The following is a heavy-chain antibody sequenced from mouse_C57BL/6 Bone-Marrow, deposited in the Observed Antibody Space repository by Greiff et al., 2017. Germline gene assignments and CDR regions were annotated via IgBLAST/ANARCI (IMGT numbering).Heavy chain of an antibody. CDR2: IYPGSGST. D-gene: IGHD3-2*02. J-gene: IGHJ3*01. Sequence: VQLQQPGAELVKPGASVKMSCKASGYTFTSYWITWVKQRPGQGLEWIGDIYPGSGSTNYNEKFKSKDTLTVDTPSSTADMQLSSLTSEDSAVYYCARLETAQASFAYWGQGTLVTVSA. CDR1: GYTFTSYW. CDR3: ARLETAQASFAY. V-gene: IGHV1-55*01.